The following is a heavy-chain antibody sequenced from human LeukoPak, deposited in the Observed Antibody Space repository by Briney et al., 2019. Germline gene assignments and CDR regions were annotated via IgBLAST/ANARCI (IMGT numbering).Heavy chain of an antibody. CDR1: GGSISSSSYY. J-gene: IGHJ4*02. V-gene: IGHV4-39*07. Sequence: SETLSLTCTVSGGSISSSSYYWGWIRQPPGKGLEWIGSIYYSGSTYYNPSLKSRVTISVDTSKNQFSLKLSSVTAADTAVYYCARDLDGEIRDRTVDYWGQGTLVTVSS. CDR2: IYYSGST. D-gene: IGHD4-17*01. CDR3: ARDLDGEIRDRTVDY.